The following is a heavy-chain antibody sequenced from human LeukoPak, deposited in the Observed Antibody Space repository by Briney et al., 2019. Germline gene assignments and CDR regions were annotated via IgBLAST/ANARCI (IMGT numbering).Heavy chain of an antibody. D-gene: IGHD5-12*01. J-gene: IGHJ6*02. CDR3: AAVGRYGGYAYYYGMDV. V-gene: IGHV1-58*02. CDR2: IVVGSGNT. Sequence: SVKVSCKASGFTFTSSAIQWVRQARGQRLEWIGWIVVGSGNTNYAQKFQERVTITRDVSTSTAYMELSSLRSEDTAVYYCAAVGRYGGYAYYYGMDVWGQGTTVTVSS. CDR1: GFTFTSSA.